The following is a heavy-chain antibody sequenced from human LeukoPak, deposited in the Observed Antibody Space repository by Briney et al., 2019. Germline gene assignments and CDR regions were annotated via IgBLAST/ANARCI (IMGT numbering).Heavy chain of an antibody. CDR1: GDSISSGSYY. CDR3: AREVRGMDV. D-gene: IGHD3-10*01. J-gene: IGHJ6*04. CDR2: IYASGST. Sequence: SETLSLTCTVSGDSISSGSYYWSWIRQPAGKGLEWIGRIYASGSTNYNPSLKSRVTISVDTSKNQLSLKLSSVTAADTAVYYCAREVRGMDVWGKGTTVTVSS. V-gene: IGHV4-61*02.